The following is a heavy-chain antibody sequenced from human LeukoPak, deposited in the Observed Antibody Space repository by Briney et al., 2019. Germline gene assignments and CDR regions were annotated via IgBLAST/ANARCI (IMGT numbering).Heavy chain of an antibody. V-gene: IGHV1-46*01. CDR2: INPSGIST. CDR1: GYTFTGYY. D-gene: IGHD3-10*02. CDR3: ARGTMSEYNWFDP. J-gene: IGHJ5*02. Sequence: ASVKVSFKASGYTFTGYYLHWVRQAPGQGLEWVGIINPSGISTSYAQNFQGRVTMSRDTSTSTVYMEMSSLRSEDTAVYYCARGTMSEYNWFDPWGQGTLVTVSS.